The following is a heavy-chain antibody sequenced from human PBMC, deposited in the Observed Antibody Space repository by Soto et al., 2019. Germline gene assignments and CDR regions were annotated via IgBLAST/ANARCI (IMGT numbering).Heavy chain of an antibody. CDR3: ARGMAHPLNYGDYPRYYFDY. Sequence: SETLSLTCTVSGGSISSGDYYWSWIRQPPGKGLEWIGYIYYSGSTYYNPSLKSRVTISVDTSKNQFSLKLSSVTAADTAVYYCARGMAHPLNYGDYPRYYFDYWGQGTLVTVS. CDR2: IYYSGST. J-gene: IGHJ4*02. D-gene: IGHD4-17*01. CDR1: GGSISSGDYY. V-gene: IGHV4-30-4*01.